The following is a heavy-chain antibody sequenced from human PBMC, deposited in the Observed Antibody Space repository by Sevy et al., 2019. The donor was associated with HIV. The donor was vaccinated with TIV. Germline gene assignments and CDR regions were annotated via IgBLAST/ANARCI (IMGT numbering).Heavy chain of an antibody. CDR3: ARLRFSEAAAATAY. J-gene: IGHJ4*02. D-gene: IGHD6-13*01. V-gene: IGHV4-39*01. Sequence: ASETLSLTCTVSGGSISSSSYYWGWIRQPPGKGLEWIGSIYYSGSTYYNPSLKSRVTISVDTSKNQFSLKLSSVTAADTAVYYCARLRFSEAAAATAYWGQGTLVTVSS. CDR1: GGSISSSSYY. CDR2: IYYSGST.